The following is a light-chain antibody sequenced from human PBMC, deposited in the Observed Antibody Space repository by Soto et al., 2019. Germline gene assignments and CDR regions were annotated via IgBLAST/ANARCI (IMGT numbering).Light chain of an antibody. CDR2: GAS. Sequence: EIVLTQSPGTLSLSPGERATLSCRASQSVSSSYLAWYQQKPGQAPRLLIYGASSRATGIPDRFSGSGSGTHFTLTISRLEPEDFAVYYCQQYGSSPPITFVQGTRLEIK. J-gene: IGKJ5*01. V-gene: IGKV3-20*01. CDR3: QQYGSSPPIT. CDR1: QSVSSSY.